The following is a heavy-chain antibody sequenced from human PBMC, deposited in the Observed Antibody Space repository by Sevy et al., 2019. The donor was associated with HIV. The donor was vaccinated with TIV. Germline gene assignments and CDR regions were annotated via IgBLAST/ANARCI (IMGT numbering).Heavy chain of an antibody. CDR2: INHSGANT. CDR1: GFTFSSYA. Sequence: GGSLRLSCSASGFTFSSYAMTWVRQAPGKGLECVSIINHSGANTYYIDSVKGRFTISRDNSKNTVYLQMNSLRAEDTAVYYCAKEVPALYNWFDPWGQGTLVTVSS. V-gene: IGHV3-23*01. CDR3: AKEVPALYNWFDP. J-gene: IGHJ5*02. D-gene: IGHD2-15*01.